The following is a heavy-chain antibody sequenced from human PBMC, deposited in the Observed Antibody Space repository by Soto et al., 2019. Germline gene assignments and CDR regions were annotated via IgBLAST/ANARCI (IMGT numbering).Heavy chain of an antibody. Sequence: SETLSLTCTVSGGSISSYYWSWIRQPPGKGLEWIGYVYYSESTYYNPSLKSRVSMSVDMSNNQFSLKLSSVTAADTAVYYCARDLKLRSFAHGMDVWGQGTTVTVSS. J-gene: IGHJ6*02. CDR2: VYYSEST. CDR1: GGSISSYY. CDR3: ARDLKLRSFAHGMDV. D-gene: IGHD3-9*01. V-gene: IGHV4-59*01.